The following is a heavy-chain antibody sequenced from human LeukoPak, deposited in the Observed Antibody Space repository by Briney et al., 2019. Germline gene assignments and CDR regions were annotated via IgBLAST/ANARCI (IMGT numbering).Heavy chain of an antibody. V-gene: IGHV3-23*01. D-gene: IGHD1-1*01. CDR3: AKSLFTSATGTGRAFHI. Sequence: GGSLRLSCAASGFTFSKFPMGWVRQAPGRGLEWVSAISASGEVTFYADSLRGRFTISRDNSKSTLYLQMNGLRAEDTAIFYCAKSLFTSATGTGRAFHIWGQGTRVTVSS. CDR1: GFTFSKFP. J-gene: IGHJ3*02. CDR2: ISASGEVT.